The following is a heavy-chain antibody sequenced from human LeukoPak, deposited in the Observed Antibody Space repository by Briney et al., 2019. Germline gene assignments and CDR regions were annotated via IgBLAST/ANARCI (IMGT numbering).Heavy chain of an antibody. J-gene: IGHJ4*02. Sequence: GGSLRLSCAASGFTFSSYAMHWVRQAPGKGLEWVAVISYDGSNKYYADSVKGRFTISRDNSKNTLYLQMNSLRAEDTAVYYCARSPRATVLPTDYWGEGTLVTVSS. D-gene: IGHD4-17*01. CDR3: ARSPRATVLPTDY. CDR2: ISYDGSNK. CDR1: GFTFSSYA. V-gene: IGHV3-30-3*01.